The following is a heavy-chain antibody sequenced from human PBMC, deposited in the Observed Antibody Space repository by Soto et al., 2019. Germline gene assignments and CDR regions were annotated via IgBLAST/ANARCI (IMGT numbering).Heavy chain of an antibody. Sequence: RLACLASGFTFSDFAMTWVRHVPGKGLGWVASRDGAGGSTYCGRSLRGRFSISRGNPHSVMFLQMKRPTVDVTAIYYCAAPRDEYSSGLSLFTYGMDIWGQGTTVTVSS. D-gene: IGHD3-10*01. CDR1: GFTFSDFA. CDR2: RDGAGGST. J-gene: IGHJ6*02. V-gene: IGHV3-23*01. CDR3: AAPRDEYSSGLSLFTYGMDI.